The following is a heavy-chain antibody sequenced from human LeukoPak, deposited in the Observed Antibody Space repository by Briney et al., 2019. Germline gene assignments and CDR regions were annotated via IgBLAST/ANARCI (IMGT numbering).Heavy chain of an antibody. V-gene: IGHV1-18*01. CDR2: ISARDGRR. J-gene: IGHJ3*02. D-gene: IGHD3-16*01. CDR3: ARDYYDIVGSEYDTFTI. Sequence: ASVKLSCNAYGYTFTYYGISWVRQAPGQGLEWMGWISARDGRRNFAQNVQGRVTMTRDTSTSTVYMELTSLTSDDTAMYYCARDYYDIVGSEYDTFTIWGQGTMVTVSS. CDR1: GYTFTYYG.